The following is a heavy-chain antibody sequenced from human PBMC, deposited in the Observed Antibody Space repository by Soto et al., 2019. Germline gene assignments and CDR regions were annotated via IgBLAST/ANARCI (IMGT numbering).Heavy chain of an antibody. J-gene: IGHJ4*02. Sequence: XSVKVSCKASGSTFTSYGISWVRQAPGQGLEWMXWISDXNGNTNHAQNXXGRVTMTXXXSTSTAYMELRSMRSDDTAVYYCARRYTPLTYYFDYWGQGTMVTVS. V-gene: IGHV1-18*01. CDR1: GSTFTSYG. CDR3: ARRYTPLTYYFDY. D-gene: IGHD3-16*02. CDR2: ISDXNGNT.